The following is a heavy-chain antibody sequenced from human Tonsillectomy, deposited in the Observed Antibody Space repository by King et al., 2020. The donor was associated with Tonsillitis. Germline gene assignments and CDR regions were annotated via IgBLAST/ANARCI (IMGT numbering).Heavy chain of an antibody. CDR2: IYYSGST. D-gene: IGHD1-26*01. CDR3: ASGYRRSYDLDV. J-gene: IGHJ6*02. Sequence: VQLQESGPGLVKPSQTLSLTCTVSGGSISSGGYYWSWIRQHPGKGLEWIGYIYYSGSTYYNPSLKSRVTISVDTSKDQFYLKLSSVTAADTAVYYCASGYRRSYDLDVWGQGTTVAVSS. CDR1: GGSISSGGYY. V-gene: IGHV4-31*03.